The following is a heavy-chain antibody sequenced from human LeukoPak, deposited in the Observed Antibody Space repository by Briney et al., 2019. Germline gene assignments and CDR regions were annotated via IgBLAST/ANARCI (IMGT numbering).Heavy chain of an antibody. V-gene: IGHV3-15*01. J-gene: IGHJ4*02. CDR3: TTDEGEGYCSSTSCYAEDY. CDR1: GFTFSDHH. D-gene: IGHD2-2*01. CDR2: IKSKTDGGTT. Sequence: GGSLRLSCAASGFTFSDHHMSWIRQAPGKALEWVGRIKSKTDGGTTDYAAPVKGRFTISRDDSKNTLYLQMNSLKTEDTAVYYCTTDEGEGYCSSTSCYAEDYWGQGTLVTVSS.